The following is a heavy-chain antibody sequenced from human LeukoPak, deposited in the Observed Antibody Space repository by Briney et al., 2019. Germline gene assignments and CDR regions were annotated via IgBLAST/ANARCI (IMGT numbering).Heavy chain of an antibody. V-gene: IGHV3-7*01. CDR2: IKQDGSEK. J-gene: IGHJ4*02. Sequence: GGSLRLSCAASGFTFSNYGMSWVRQAPGKGLEWVANIKQDGSEKYYVDSVKGRFTISRDNAKNSLYLQMNSLRAEDTAVYYCARVYYYGPGYFDYWGQGTLVTVSS. D-gene: IGHD3-10*01. CDR1: GFTFSNYG. CDR3: ARVYYYGPGYFDY.